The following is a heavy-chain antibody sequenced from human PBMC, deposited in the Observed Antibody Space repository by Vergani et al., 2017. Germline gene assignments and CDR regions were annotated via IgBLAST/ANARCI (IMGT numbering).Heavy chain of an antibody. V-gene: IGHV1-18*01. CDR1: GYSFTNYG. CDR3: ARVFHYYDTSGYPSMHYYFDY. J-gene: IGHJ4*02. D-gene: IGHD3-22*01. CDR2: INPDNGYT. Sequence: QVQLVQSGVEVKKPGASVKVSCKTSGYSFTNYGISWVRQAPGQGLEWMGWINPDNGYTKYAKKFQGRVTMTKDKSTCTAYMEMRSLRSDDTAVYYCARVFHYYDTSGYPSMHYYFDYWGQGTLFTVSS.